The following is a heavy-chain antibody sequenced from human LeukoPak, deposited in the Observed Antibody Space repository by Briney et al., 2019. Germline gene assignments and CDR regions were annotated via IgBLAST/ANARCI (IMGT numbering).Heavy chain of an antibody. V-gene: IGHV4-39*07. CDR2: IYYSGST. Sequence: SETLSLTCTVSGGSISSSSYYWGWIRQPPGKGLEWNGSIYYSGSTYYNPSLNSRVTISVDTSKTQFSLNLTSVPAAAPAVYSCARDGENYYGTGSHWGPGTLVTVSS. CDR1: GGSISSSSYY. CDR3: ARDGENYYGTGSH. J-gene: IGHJ4*02. D-gene: IGHD3-10*01.